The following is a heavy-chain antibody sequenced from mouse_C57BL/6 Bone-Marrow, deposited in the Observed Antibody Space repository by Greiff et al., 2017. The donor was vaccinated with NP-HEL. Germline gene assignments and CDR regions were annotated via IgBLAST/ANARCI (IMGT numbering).Heavy chain of an antibody. CDR2: IHPNSGST. CDR1: GYTFTSYW. CDR3: ARNDSNYVPFAY. V-gene: IGHV1-64*01. Sequence: VQLQQPGAELVKPGASVKLSCKASGYTFTSYWMHWVKQRPGQGLEWIGMIHPNSGSTNYNEKFKSKATLTVDKSSSTAYMQLSSLTSVDSAVYYCARNDSNYVPFAYWGRGTLVTVSA. J-gene: IGHJ3*01. D-gene: IGHD2-5*01.